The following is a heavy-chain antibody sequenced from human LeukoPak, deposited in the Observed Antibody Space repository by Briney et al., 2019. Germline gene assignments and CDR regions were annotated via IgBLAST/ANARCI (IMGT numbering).Heavy chain of an antibody. D-gene: IGHD6-13*01. J-gene: IGHJ4*02. V-gene: IGHV4-30-2*01. CDR2: IYHSGST. Sequence: SETLSLTCTVSGGSISSGGYYWSWIRQPPGKGLEWIGYIYHSGSTYYNPSLKSRVTISVDRSKNQFSLKLSSVTAADTAVYYCARELSSSWYYFDYWGQGTLVTVSS. CDR3: ARELSSSWYYFDY. CDR1: GGSISSGGYY.